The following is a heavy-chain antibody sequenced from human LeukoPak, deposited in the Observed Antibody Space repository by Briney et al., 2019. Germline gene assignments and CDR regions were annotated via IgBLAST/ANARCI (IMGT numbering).Heavy chain of an antibody. V-gene: IGHV3-7*01. J-gene: IGHJ4*02. CDR1: GFTFSSYW. CDR2: IKQDGSEK. CDR3: ARGYSSSWYGTFFDY. Sequence: GGSLRLSCAASGFTFSSYWMSWVRQAPGKGLEWVANIKQDGSEKYYVDSVKGRFTISRDNAKNSLYLQMNSLRAEDTAVYYCARGYSSSWYGTFFDYWGQGTLVTVSS. D-gene: IGHD6-13*01.